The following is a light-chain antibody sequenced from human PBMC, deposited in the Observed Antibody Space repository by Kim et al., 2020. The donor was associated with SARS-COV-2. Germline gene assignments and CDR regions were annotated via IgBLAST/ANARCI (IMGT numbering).Light chain of an antibody. Sequence: GASVKLTCTLSSEHGDYAISLQQQQPQQGHRYLMNRTSNGRHAKGDWVPARFSGSSTGAERYLSISSLQSEDEADYYCHTWDTGMVFGGGTQLTVL. CDR3: HTWDTGMV. CDR2: RTSNGRH. J-gene: IGLJ2*01. CDR1: SEHGDYA. V-gene: IGLV4-69*01.